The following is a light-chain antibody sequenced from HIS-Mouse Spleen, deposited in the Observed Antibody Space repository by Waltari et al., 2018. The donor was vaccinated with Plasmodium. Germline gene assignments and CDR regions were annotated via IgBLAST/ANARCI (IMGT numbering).Light chain of an antibody. CDR1: QSISSW. J-gene: IGKJ2*01. Sequence: DIQMTQSPSTLSASVGDRVTITCRASQSISSWLAWYQQKPGKAPKLLIYKAFSLESGVPSMFSGSGSGAEFNLTISSLQPDDFATYYCQQYNSYSYTFGQGTKLEIK. CDR3: QQYNSYSYT. V-gene: IGKV1-5*03. CDR2: KAF.